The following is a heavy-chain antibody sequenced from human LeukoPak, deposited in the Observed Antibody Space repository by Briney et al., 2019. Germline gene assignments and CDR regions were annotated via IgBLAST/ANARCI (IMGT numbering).Heavy chain of an antibody. Sequence: GGSLRLSCAASGLTFSSYAMSWVRQAPGKGLEWVSAISGSGGSTYYADSVKGRFTISRDNSKNTLYLQMNSLRAEDTAVYYCAKGLHLYGDYVFHAFDIWGQGTMVTVSS. CDR1: GLTFSSYA. CDR2: ISGSGGST. J-gene: IGHJ3*02. CDR3: AKGLHLYGDYVFHAFDI. V-gene: IGHV3-23*01. D-gene: IGHD4-17*01.